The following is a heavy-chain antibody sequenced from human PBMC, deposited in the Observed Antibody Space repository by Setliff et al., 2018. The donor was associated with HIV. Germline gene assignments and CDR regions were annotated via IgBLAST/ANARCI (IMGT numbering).Heavy chain of an antibody. Sequence: PSETLSLTCAVYGESFSNHYWSWIRQPPGKGLEWIGEINHSGNTNYNPFLKSRVTISVDMSKYQFSLKLSSVTAADTAVYYCARVQQWPNWFDPWGQGTQVTVSS. V-gene: IGHV4-34*01. J-gene: IGHJ5*02. CDR1: GESFSNHY. D-gene: IGHD6-19*01. CDR3: ARVQQWPNWFDP. CDR2: INHSGNT.